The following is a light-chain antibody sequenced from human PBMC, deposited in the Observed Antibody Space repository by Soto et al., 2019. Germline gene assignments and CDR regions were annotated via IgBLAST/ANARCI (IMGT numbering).Light chain of an antibody. Sequence: QSALTQPASVSGYPGQSITISCTGTSSDVGSYNLVSWYQQHPGKAPKLMIYEVNKRPSGVSNRFSGSKSGNTASLTISGLQAEDEADYYCCSYAGSSTSVIFGGGTKLTVL. V-gene: IGLV2-23*02. CDR2: EVN. CDR1: SSDVGSYNL. CDR3: CSYAGSSTSVI. J-gene: IGLJ2*01.